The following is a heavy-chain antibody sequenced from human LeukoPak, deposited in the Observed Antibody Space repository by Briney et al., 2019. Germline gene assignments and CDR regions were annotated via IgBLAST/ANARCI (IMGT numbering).Heavy chain of an antibody. D-gene: IGHD2-21*02. CDR1: GFTFSSYA. CDR3: AKALSDTYFYFDY. V-gene: IGHV3-23*01. Sequence: PGGSLRLSCAASGFTFSSYAMSWVRQAPGKGLEWVSAISASGRDTYYPDSVKGRFTISRDDSKSTLYLQMNSLRADDAAVYYCAKALSDTYFYFDYWGPGTLVTVSS. J-gene: IGHJ4*02. CDR2: ISASGRDT.